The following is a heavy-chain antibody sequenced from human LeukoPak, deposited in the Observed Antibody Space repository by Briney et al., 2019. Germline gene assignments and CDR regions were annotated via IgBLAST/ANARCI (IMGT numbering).Heavy chain of an antibody. CDR3: ARDVAHYGSGSYYGY. CDR1: GGTFSSYA. V-gene: IGHV1-69*06. D-gene: IGHD3-10*01. J-gene: IGHJ4*02. Sequence: ASVKVSCKASGGTFSSYAISWVRQAPGQGLEWMGGIIPIFGTANYAQKFQGRVTITADKSTSTAYMELSSLRSEDTAVYYCARDVAHYGSGSYYGYWGQGTLVTVSS. CDR2: IIPIFGTA.